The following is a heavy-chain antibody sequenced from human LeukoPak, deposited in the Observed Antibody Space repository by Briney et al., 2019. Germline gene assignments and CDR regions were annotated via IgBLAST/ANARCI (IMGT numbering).Heavy chain of an antibody. CDR1: GFTFSSYA. V-gene: IGHV3-23*01. D-gene: IGHD3-22*01. Sequence: GGSLRLSCAASGFTFSSYAMSWVRQAPGKGLEWVSAISGSGGSTYYADSVKGRFTISRDNSKNTLYLQMNSLRAEDTAVYFCAKDRYYYDSSGYPLAFDIWGQGTMVTVSS. CDR3: AKDRYYYDSSGYPLAFDI. CDR2: ISGSGGST. J-gene: IGHJ3*02.